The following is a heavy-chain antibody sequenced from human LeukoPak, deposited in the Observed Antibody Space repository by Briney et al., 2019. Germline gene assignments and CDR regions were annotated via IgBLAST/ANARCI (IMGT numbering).Heavy chain of an antibody. CDR3: AKQAGSTAYFDY. D-gene: IGHD4-17*01. Sequence: PGGSLRLSCTVSGFTVSSNSMSWVRQAPGKGLEWVSFIYSGDTHYSDSVKGRFTISRDNSKNTLYLQMNSLGAEDTAVYYCAKQAGSTAYFDYWGLGTLVSVSS. CDR2: IYSGDT. V-gene: IGHV3-66*04. J-gene: IGHJ4*02. CDR1: GFTVSSNS.